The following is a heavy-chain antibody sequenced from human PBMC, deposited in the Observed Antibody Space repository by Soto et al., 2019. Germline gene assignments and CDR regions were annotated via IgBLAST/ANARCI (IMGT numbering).Heavy chain of an antibody. CDR2: IIPVFDKA. D-gene: IGHD3-16*01. J-gene: IGHJ3*01. Sequence: QVQLVQSGADVKKPGSSVKVSCKTSGGSFGSSAISWVRQAPAQGLEWMGEIIPVFDKANYAQNFQGRLTIAADDLTGTVFMQLSSLRSEYTPVYFCARLRRDWGDAFDLWCLGTVVTVSS. CDR1: GGSFGSSA. CDR3: ARLRRDWGDAFDL. V-gene: IGHV1-69*01.